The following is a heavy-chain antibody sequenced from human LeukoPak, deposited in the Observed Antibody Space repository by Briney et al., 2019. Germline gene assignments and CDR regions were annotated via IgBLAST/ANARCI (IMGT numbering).Heavy chain of an antibody. CDR3: AREGVAATGLDY. D-gene: IGHD6-13*01. CDR1: GYTFTSYG. CDR2: ISAYNGNT. Sequence: PGASVKVSCKASGYTFTSYGISWVRQAPGQGLEWMGWISAYNGNTNYAQKFQGRVTMTRDTSTTTVHMELSSLRSEDTAVYYCAREGVAATGLDYWGQGTLVTVSS. J-gene: IGHJ4*02. V-gene: IGHV1-18*01.